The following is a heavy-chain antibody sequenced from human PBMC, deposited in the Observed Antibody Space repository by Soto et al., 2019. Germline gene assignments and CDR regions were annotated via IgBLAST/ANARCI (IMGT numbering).Heavy chain of an antibody. CDR1: XYTFTGYG. CDR3: ARERGDPYGYYFDY. J-gene: IGHJ4*02. Sequence: ASVKVSCKASXYTFTGYGISWVRMAPGQGLEWMGWISAYNGNTNYAQKLQGRVTMTTDTSTSTAYMELRSLRSDDTAVYYCARERGDPYGYYFDYWGQGTLVTVSS. D-gene: IGHD2-21*02. CDR2: ISAYNGNT. V-gene: IGHV1-18*01.